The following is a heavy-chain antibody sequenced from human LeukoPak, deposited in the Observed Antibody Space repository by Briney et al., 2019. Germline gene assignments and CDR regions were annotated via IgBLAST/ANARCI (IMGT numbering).Heavy chain of an antibody. CDR2: IYYSGST. CDR1: GGSISSGSYY. V-gene: IGHV4-31*03. CDR3: ARENLSYFDL. Sequence: SQTLSLTCNVSGGSISSGSYYWSWIRQHPGKGLEWIGYIYYSGSTYYNPSLKSRVTISVDTSKNQFSLKLSSVTAADTAVYYCARENLSYFDLWGRGTLVTVSS. D-gene: IGHD3-16*01. J-gene: IGHJ2*01.